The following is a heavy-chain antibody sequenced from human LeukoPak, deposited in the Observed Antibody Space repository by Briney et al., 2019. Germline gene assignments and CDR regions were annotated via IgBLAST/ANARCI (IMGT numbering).Heavy chain of an antibody. D-gene: IGHD3-10*01. Sequence: SETLSLTCAVYGGSFSGYYWSWIRQPPGKGLEWIGYIYYSGSTNYNPSFKSRVTISVDTSKNQFSLKLSSVTAADTAVYYCARAPYGSGSYFDFLNWFDPWGQGTLVTVSS. J-gene: IGHJ5*02. CDR1: GGSFSGYY. CDR2: IYYSGST. V-gene: IGHV4-59*01. CDR3: ARAPYGSGSYFDFLNWFDP.